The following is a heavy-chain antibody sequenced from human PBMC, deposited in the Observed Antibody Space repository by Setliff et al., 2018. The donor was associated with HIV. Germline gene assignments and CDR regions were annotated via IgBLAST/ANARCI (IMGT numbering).Heavy chain of an antibody. D-gene: IGHD1-26*01. V-gene: IGHV4-4*02. CDR3: ARDPSGSYRYFQH. CDR2: IYHSGST. J-gene: IGHJ1*01. Sequence: SETLSLTCGVSGDSLSSGNWWSWVRQPPGKGLEWIGEIYHSGSTNYNPSFKSRVTISVDKPKNQLSLKLRSVTAADTAVYYCARDPSGSYRYFQHWGQGTLVT. CDR1: GDSLSSGNW.